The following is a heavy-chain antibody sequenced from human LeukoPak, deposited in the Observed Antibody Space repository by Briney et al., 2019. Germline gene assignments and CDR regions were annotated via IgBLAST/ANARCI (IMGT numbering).Heavy chain of an antibody. D-gene: IGHD6-13*01. CDR1: GGTFSSYA. CDR2: IIPIFGTA. Sequence: GASVKVSCKASGGTFSSYAISWVRQAPGQGLEWMGGIIPIFGTANYAQKFQGRVTITADESTSTAYMELSSLRSEDTAVYYCARDNLQPYSSSWKFDYWGQGTLVTVSS. J-gene: IGHJ4*02. CDR3: ARDNLQPYSSSWKFDY. V-gene: IGHV1-69*13.